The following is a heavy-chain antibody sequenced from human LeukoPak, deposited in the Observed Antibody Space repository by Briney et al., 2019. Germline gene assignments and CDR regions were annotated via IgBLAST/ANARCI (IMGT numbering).Heavy chain of an antibody. CDR1: GYTFTGYY. V-gene: IGHV1-2*02. Sequence: APVKVSCKASGYTFTGYYMHWVRQAPGQGLEWMGWINPNSGGKNYAQKFQGRVTMTRDTSISTAYMELSRLRSDDTAVYYCASGSYARDAFDIWGQGTMVIVSS. CDR3: ASGSYARDAFDI. D-gene: IGHD1-26*01. CDR2: INPNSGGK. J-gene: IGHJ3*02.